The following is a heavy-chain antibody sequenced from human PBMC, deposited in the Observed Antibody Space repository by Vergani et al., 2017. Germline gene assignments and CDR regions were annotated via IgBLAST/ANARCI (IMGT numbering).Heavy chain of an antibody. V-gene: IGHV3-74*01. Sequence: EVQLVESGGGLVQPGGSLRLSCAASGFTFSRHWMHWFRQAPGKGLVWVSRVNPEGTNTPYADSVKGRFTISRDNAKNMMYLQLNSLRDEDTAVYYCANEGSANRIRGWLDHWGQGALVTVSS. CDR1: GFTFSRHW. CDR2: VNPEGTNT. D-gene: IGHD3-10*01. J-gene: IGHJ4*02. CDR3: ANEGSANRIRGWLDH.